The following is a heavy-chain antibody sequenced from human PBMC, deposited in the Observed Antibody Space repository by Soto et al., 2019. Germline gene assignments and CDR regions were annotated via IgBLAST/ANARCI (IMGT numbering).Heavy chain of an antibody. CDR2: SNGGNGFT. V-gene: IGHV1-3*02. CDR1: GYTFRSHG. Sequence: QVQLVQSGAEVRTPGASVKISCKASGYTFRSHGVQWVRQAPGQRLEWVGWSNGGNGFTKYSQEFQDRVTITRDTAASTIYMESHSLTSDDTAVYYSARLSYSDALDVWGQGTTVTVSS. CDR3: ARLSYSDALDV. J-gene: IGHJ6*02. D-gene: IGHD4-17*01.